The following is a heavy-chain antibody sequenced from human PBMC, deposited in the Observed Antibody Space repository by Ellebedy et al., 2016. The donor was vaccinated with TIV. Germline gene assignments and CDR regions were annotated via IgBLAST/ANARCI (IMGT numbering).Heavy chain of an antibody. CDR3: ARDLDKSSGWYGGAAY. CDR2: ISYDGNSK. V-gene: IGHV3-30-3*01. D-gene: IGHD6-19*01. J-gene: IGHJ4*02. Sequence: GESLKISCAASGFTFNSYAMHWVRQAPGKGLEWVAVISYDGNSKYYADSVKGRFTISRDNSMTTLYLELNSLRAEDTAVNYCARDLDKSSGWYGGAAYWGQGTLVTVSS. CDR1: GFTFNSYA.